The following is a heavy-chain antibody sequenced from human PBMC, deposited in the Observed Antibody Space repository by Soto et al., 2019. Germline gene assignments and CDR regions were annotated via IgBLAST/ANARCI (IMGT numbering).Heavy chain of an antibody. CDR1: GFTFSSYW. V-gene: IGHV3-74*01. CDR3: ARTRPYDAFDI. CDR2: INSDGSST. Sequence: GGSLRLSCAASGFTFSSYWMHWVRQAPGKGLVWVSRINSDGSSTTYADSVKGRFTISRDNAKNTLYLQMNSLRAEDTAVYYCARTRPYDAFDIWGQGTMVTVSS. J-gene: IGHJ3*02.